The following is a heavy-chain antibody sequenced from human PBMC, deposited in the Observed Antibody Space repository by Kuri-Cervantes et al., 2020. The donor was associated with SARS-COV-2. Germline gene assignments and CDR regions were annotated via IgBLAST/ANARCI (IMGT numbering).Heavy chain of an antibody. D-gene: IGHD5-24*01. CDR2: IIPMFGVI. CDR3: SRNLGAGDGYNRGFDY. CDR1: GGPFSKFT. Sequence: SVKVSCKASGGPFSKFTINWVRQAPGQGLEWMGGIIPMFGVISYAQKFQGRVTITADESTNTSYMELGSLRSDDTAVYYCSRNLGAGDGYNRGFDYWGQGTLVTVSS. V-gene: IGHV1-69*13. J-gene: IGHJ4*02.